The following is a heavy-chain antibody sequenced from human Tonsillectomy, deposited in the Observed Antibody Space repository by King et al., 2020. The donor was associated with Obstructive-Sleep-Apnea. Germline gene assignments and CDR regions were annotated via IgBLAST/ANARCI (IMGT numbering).Heavy chain of an antibody. CDR1: GFTLRSFV. J-gene: IGHJ4*02. Sequence: VQLVESGGGVVQPGKSLRLSCTASGFTLRSFVMHWVRQAPGKGLEWGAGMSIAGKNKYYGDSVRGRFTISRDSSRNTLYLQMNSMGSDDTAVYFCARDRGLWSHFDYWGQGTLVTVSS. CDR3: ARDRGLWSHFDY. D-gene: IGHD2-15*01. V-gene: IGHV3-30*03. CDR2: MSIAGKNK.